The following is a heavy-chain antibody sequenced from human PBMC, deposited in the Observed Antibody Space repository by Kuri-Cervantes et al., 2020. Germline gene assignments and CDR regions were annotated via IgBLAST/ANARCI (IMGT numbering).Heavy chain of an antibody. CDR2: IKSDGSFI. CDR1: GFTFSNYW. Sequence: GESLKISCAGSGFTFSNYWMSWVRQVPGKGLVWVSRIKSDGSFIDYADSVKGRFTISRDNAKNMVYLQMTSLRSEDTAIYYCARIPRGHSAYDDNYYVDVWGKGSTVTVSS. D-gene: IGHD5-12*01. CDR3: ARIPRGHSAYDDNYYVDV. J-gene: IGHJ6*03. V-gene: IGHV3-74*01.